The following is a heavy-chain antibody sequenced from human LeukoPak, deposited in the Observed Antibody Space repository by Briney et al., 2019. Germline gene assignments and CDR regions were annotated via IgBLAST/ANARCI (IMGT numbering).Heavy chain of an antibody. CDR1: GGSISSGDYY. J-gene: IGHJ5*02. Sequence: ETLSLTCTVSGGSISSGDYYWSWVRQAPGKGLEWVSAISGSGGSTYYADSVKGRFTISRDNSKNTLYLQMNSLRAEDTAVYYCAKDSSALIVGAETWGQGTLVTVSS. CDR3: AKDSSALIVGAET. V-gene: IGHV3-23*01. D-gene: IGHD1-26*01. CDR2: ISGSGGST.